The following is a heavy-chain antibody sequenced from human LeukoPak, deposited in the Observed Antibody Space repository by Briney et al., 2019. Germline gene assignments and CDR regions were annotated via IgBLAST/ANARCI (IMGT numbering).Heavy chain of an antibody. CDR3: ARALCSSGWTGFGY. J-gene: IGHJ4*02. CDR2: INHSGST. V-gene: IGHV4-34*01. Sequence: SETLSLTCAVYGGSFSGYYWSWIRQPPGKGLEWIGEINHSGSTNYNPSLKSRVTISVDTSKNQFSLKLSSVTAADTVVYYCARALCSSGWTGFGYWGQGALVTVSS. D-gene: IGHD6-19*01. CDR1: GGSFSGYY.